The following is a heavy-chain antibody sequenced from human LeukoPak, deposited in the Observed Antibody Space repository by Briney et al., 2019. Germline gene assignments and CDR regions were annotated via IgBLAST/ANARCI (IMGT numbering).Heavy chain of an antibody. Sequence: SETLSLTCTVSDGSISIYYWSWIRQPPGKGLEWIGDIYYSGTTNYNPSLKSPVTISIDTSKNQFSLKLSSVTAADTAVYYCARGGTRDGGHYSDYWGQGTLVTVSS. V-gene: IGHV4-59*01. CDR2: IYYSGTT. J-gene: IGHJ4*02. CDR1: DGSISIYY. CDR3: ARGGTRDGGHYSDY. D-gene: IGHD2-21*02.